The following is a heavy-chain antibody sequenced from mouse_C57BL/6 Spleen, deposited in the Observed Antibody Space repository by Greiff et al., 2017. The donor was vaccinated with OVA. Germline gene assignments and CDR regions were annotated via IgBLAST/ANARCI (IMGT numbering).Heavy chain of an antibody. CDR3: AREGLPYYAMDY. D-gene: IGHD2-2*01. V-gene: IGHV3-6*01. CDR2: ISYDGSN. J-gene: IGHJ4*01. CDR1: GYSITSGYY. Sequence: DVQLQESGPGLVKPSQSLSLTCSVTGYSITSGYYWNWIRQFPGNKLEWMGYISYDGSNNYNPSLKNRISITRDTSKKQFFLKLNSVTNEDTATYYCAREGLPYYAMDYWGQGTSVTVSS.